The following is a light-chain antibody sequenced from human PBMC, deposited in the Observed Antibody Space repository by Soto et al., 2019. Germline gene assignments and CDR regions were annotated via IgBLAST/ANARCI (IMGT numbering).Light chain of an antibody. CDR3: QQYHKYPRT. CDR2: DAS. Sequence: DIQMTQSPSTLSASIGDRVTITCRASESIRTWLAWYQHKPGKAPKFLIYDASSLESGVPSRFSGSGSETEFTLTISNLQPDDFATYFCQQYHKYPRTFGQGTKVEIK. V-gene: IGKV1-5*01. J-gene: IGKJ1*01. CDR1: ESIRTW.